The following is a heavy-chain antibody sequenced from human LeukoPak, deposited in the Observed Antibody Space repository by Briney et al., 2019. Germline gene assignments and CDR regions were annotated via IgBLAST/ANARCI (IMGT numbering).Heavy chain of an antibody. CDR1: GVSFSGYY. D-gene: IGHD3-22*01. CDR2: INHSGST. Sequence: SETLSLTCAVYGVSFSGYYWSWIRQPPGKGLEWIGEINHSGSTYYNPSLKSRVTISVDTSKNQFSLKLSSVTAADTAVYYCARDLAYYYDSSGYSYYFDYWGQGTLVTVSS. J-gene: IGHJ4*02. CDR3: ARDLAYYYDSSGYSYYFDY. V-gene: IGHV4-34*01.